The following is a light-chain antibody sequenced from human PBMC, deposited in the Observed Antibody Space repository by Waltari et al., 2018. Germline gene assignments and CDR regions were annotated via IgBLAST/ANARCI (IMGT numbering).Light chain of an antibody. CDR2: AAS. CDR1: QNIYSN. J-gene: IGKJ3*01. CDR3: QHYYDNPLT. Sequence: IQMTQSPSALSASVGDRVTISCRASQNIYSNLAWYQQKPWKAPKLLIYAASSLQSGIPSRFSGSGSGTDFTLTISSLQPEDSAAYYCQHYYDNPLTFGPGTKLDIK. V-gene: IGKV1-6*01.